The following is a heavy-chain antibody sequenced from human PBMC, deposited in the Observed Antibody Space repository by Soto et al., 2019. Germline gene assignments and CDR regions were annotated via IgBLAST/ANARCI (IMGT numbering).Heavy chain of an antibody. Sequence: KPSETLWLTCTVCVCCVSSCSYYLSFIRQPPGKGLELIVYIYCIWSTNYGPSLRSRVTISVDTSKNQFSLKLSSVTAADTAVYYCATDLGKYYYDRSGSLGYFDYWGQGNLVNVSS. V-gene: IGHV4-61*01. D-gene: IGHD3-22*01. CDR1: VCCVSSCSYY. J-gene: IGHJ4*02. CDR2: IYCIWST. CDR3: ATDLGKYYYDRSGSLGYFDY.